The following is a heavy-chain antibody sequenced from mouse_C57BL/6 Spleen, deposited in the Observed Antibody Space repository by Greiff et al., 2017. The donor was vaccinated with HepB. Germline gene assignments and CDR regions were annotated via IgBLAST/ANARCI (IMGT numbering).Heavy chain of an antibody. CDR2: IYPSDSET. CDR1: GYTFTSYW. Sequence: VQLQQPGAELVRPGSSVKLSCKASGYTFTSYWMDWVKQRPGQGLEWIGNIYPSDSETHYNQKFKDKATLTVDKSSSTAYMQLSSLTSEDPAVYYCASYYGSSYGYFDVWGTGTTVTVSS. J-gene: IGHJ1*03. D-gene: IGHD1-1*01. V-gene: IGHV1-61*01. CDR3: ASYYGSSYGYFDV.